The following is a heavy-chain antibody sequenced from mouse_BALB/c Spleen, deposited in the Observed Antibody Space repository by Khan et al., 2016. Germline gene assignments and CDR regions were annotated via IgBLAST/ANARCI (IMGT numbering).Heavy chain of an antibody. Sequence: EVQLVESGPGLMKPSQSLSLTCTVTGYSITSDYAWNWIRQFPGNKLEWMGYIIYSGSTTYTPSLKSRISITRDTSKNQFFLQLNSVTIEDTPTYYCASDGPNYAMDYWGQGTAVTGSS. CDR2: IIYSGST. V-gene: IGHV3-2*02. J-gene: IGHJ4*01. D-gene: IGHD2-3*01. CDR1: GYSITSDYA. CDR3: ASDGPNYAMDY.